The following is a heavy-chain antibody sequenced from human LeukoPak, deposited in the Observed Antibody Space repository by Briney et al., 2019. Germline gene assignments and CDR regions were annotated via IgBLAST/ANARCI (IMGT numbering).Heavy chain of an antibody. CDR1: GFTFSTYD. J-gene: IGHJ4*02. V-gene: IGHV3-30*18. Sequence: GGSLRLICAASGFTFSTYDLHWVRQAPGKGLEWVSLISYDGSSIYYADSVKGRFTISRDNSKNTLYLQMNSLRAEDTAVYYCAKGAYSHYDILTGYYRGFYYWGPGTLVTVSS. D-gene: IGHD3-9*01. CDR2: ISYDGSSI. CDR3: AKGAYSHYDILTGYYRGFYY.